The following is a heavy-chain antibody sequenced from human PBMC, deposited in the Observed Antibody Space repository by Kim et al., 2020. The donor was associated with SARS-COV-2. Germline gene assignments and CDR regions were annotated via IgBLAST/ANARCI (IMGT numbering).Heavy chain of an antibody. D-gene: IGHD2-15*01. CDR1: GDTFSTYA. V-gene: IGHV1-69*13. Sequence: SVKVSCKVSGDTFSTYAISWVRQAPGQGLVWMGGIFPLFDAANYAPKFQGRVTISADESTTTAYLEVRSLRSEDTAVYFFARASRSCRNWQAYYFYPMD. J-gene: IGHJ6*03. CDR2: IFPLFDAA. CDR3: ARASRSCRNWQAYYFYPMD.